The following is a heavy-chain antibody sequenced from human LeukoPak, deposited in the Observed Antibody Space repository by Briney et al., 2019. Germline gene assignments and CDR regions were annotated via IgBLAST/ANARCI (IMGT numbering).Heavy chain of an antibody. CDR3: AELGITMIGGV. V-gene: IGHV3-7*01. Sequence: GGSLTLSCLASGFTLSSYWMRWVRQAPGKGRGWVANIKKDGSEKYYVDSLKGRFTTSRDNAKNPLYRQTNSLRAEDTAVYYCAELGITMIGGVWGKGATVTISS. CDR1: GFTLSSYW. J-gene: IGHJ6*04. CDR2: IKKDGSEK. D-gene: IGHD3-10*02.